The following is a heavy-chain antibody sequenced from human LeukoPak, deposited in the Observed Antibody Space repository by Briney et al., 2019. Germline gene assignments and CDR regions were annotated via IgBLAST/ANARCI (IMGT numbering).Heavy chain of an antibody. Sequence: PGGSLRLSCAASGFTFSSYSMNWVRQAPGKGLEWVSFISSSSSYIYYANSVKGRFTISRDNAKNALYLQMNSLRAEDSAVYYCARGASEYYYDSSGSELGYWGQGTLVTVSS. CDR3: ARGASEYYYDSSGSELGY. D-gene: IGHD3-22*01. CDR1: GFTFSSYS. CDR2: ISSSSSYI. V-gene: IGHV3-21*01. J-gene: IGHJ4*02.